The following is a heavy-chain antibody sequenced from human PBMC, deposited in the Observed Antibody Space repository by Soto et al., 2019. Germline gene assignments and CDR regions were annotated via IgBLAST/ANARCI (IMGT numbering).Heavy chain of an antibody. V-gene: IGHV1-18*01. CDR2: ISAYTDTP. CDR3: ARDPGFGFGYSYTFAMDV. Sequence: ASVKVSCKASGYTFTNFGVTWVRRAPGQGLEWMGWISAYTDTPNYEQKFQDRITMTIDTSTSTTYLELRSLRSDDTAVYFCARDPGFGFGYSYTFAMDVWGQGTTVTGSS. J-gene: IGHJ6*02. D-gene: IGHD5-18*01. CDR1: GYTFTNFG.